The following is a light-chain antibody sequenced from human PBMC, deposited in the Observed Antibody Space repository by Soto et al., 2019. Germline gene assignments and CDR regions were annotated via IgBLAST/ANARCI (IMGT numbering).Light chain of an antibody. Sequence: DIQMTPSPSTLSASVGDRVTITCRASQSISSWLAWYQQKPGKAPKLLIYDASSLESGVPSRFSGSGSGTEFTLTISSLQTDAFATYYCQQYNRYWTFGQGTKV. J-gene: IGKJ1*01. CDR2: DAS. V-gene: IGKV1-5*01. CDR1: QSISSW. CDR3: QQYNRYWT.